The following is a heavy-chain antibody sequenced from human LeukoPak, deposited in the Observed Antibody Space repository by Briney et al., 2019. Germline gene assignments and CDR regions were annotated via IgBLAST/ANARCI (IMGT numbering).Heavy chain of an antibody. D-gene: IGHD3-9*01. CDR3: ARVFFRPLGGYFDWLLINYYYMDV. Sequence: ASVKVSCKASGGTFSSYAISWVRQAPGQGLEWMGGIIPIFGTANYAQKFQGRVTITADKSTSTAYMELSSLRSDDTAVYYCARVFFRPLGGYFDWLLINYYYMDVWGKGTTVTVSS. J-gene: IGHJ6*03. V-gene: IGHV1-69*06. CDR2: IIPIFGTA. CDR1: GGTFSSYA.